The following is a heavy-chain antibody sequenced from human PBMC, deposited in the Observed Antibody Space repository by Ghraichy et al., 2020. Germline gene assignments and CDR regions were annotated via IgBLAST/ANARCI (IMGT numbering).Heavy chain of an antibody. CDR3: ARGEGYCSGTSCDAFDI. CDR2: INWNGRSA. J-gene: IGHJ3*02. V-gene: IGHV3-20*04. Sequence: GGSLRLSCEASGFNYIQYGMTWVRQAPGKGLEWVSGINWNGRSAVYMDSVKGRFTISRDNAKNSLYLQMNDLRVEDTAFNYCARGEGYCSGTSCDAFDIWGQGALVTVSS. D-gene: IGHD2-2*01. CDR1: GFNYIQYG.